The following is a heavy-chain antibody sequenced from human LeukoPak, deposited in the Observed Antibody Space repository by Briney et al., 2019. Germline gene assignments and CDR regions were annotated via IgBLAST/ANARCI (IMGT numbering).Heavy chain of an antibody. Sequence: SQTLSLTCAVSGDSVSSSSAVWNWNRQSPSRGLEWLGRTYYRSKWHNEYAESVKSRISITSDTSKNQFSLQRNSVTPEDTAEYFCAGTTDYSSFLAFWGQGTLVTVSS. V-gene: IGHV6-1*01. CDR3: AGTTDYSSFLAF. CDR2: TYYRSKWHN. CDR1: GDSVSSSSAV. D-gene: IGHD4-11*01. J-gene: IGHJ4*02.